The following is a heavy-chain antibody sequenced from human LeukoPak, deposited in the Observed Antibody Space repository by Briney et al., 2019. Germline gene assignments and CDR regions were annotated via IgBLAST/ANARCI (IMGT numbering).Heavy chain of an antibody. J-gene: IGHJ4*02. Sequence: SLSLTCTVSGGSISSGGYYWSWIRQPPGKGLEWIGYIYHSGSTYYNPSLKSRVTISVDRSKNQFSLKLSSVTAADTAVYYCARCDGYNSRYFDYWGQGTLVTVSS. V-gene: IGHV4-30-2*01. CDR1: GGSISSGGYY. CDR3: ARCDGYNSRYFDY. D-gene: IGHD5-24*01. CDR2: IYHSGST.